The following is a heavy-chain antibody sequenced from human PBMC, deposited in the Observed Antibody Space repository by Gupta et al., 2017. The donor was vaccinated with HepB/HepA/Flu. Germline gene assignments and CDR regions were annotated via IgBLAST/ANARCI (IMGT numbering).Heavy chain of an antibody. CDR1: GFNFSSYA. V-gene: IGHV3-23*01. CDR3: AKDRGGGYSYGLNWFDP. D-gene: IGHD5-18*01. CDR2: IRGSGGST. J-gene: IGHJ5*02. Sequence: EVQLLESGGGLVQPGGSLRLSCAASGFNFSSYAMSWVRQAPGKGLEWVSAIRGSGGSTYYADSVKGRFTISRDNSKNTLYLQMNSLRAEDTAVYYCAKDRGGGYSYGLNWFDPWGQGTLVTVSS.